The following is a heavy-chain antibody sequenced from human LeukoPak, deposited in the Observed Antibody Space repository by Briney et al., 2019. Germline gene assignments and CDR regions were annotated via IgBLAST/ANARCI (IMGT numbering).Heavy chain of an antibody. CDR2: INQDGSEQ. CDR3: ARGFWNSDF. CDR1: GFTFSSYW. D-gene: IGHD1-1*01. J-gene: IGHJ4*02. Sequence: GGSLRLSCEASGFTFSSYWMTWVRQAPGKGLEWVANINQDGSEQHYVDSLKGRFTISRDNAKASLYLQMSSLRAEDTAVYYCARGFWNSDFWGQGTLVTVSS. V-gene: IGHV3-7*03.